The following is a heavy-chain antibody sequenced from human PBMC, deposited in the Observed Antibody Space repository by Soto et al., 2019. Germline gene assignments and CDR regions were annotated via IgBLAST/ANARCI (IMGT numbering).Heavy chain of an antibody. CDR1: GFTFSSYE. V-gene: IGHV3-48*03. CDR3: ARGPYASGGYYYRFYGMDV. J-gene: IGHJ6*02. D-gene: IGHD3-22*01. Sequence: GESLKISCAASGFTFSSYEMNWVRQAPGKGLEGASYISSSGSTIYYADSVKGRFTISRDNAKNSLYLQMNSLRAEDTAVYSCARGPYASGGYYYRFYGMDVWGQGTTVTVSS. CDR2: ISSSGSTI.